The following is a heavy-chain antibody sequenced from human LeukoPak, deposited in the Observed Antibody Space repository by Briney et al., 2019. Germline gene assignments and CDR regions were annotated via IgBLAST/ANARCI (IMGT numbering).Heavy chain of an antibody. CDR1: GYTFTSYD. CDR2: MNPNSGNT. D-gene: IGHD4-11*01. CDR3: ARRTTPKGFDY. Sequence: ASVKASCKASGYTFTSYDINWVRQATGQGLEWMGWMNPNSGNTGYAQKFQGRVTITRNTSISTAYMELSSLRSEDTAVYYCARRTTPKGFDYWGQGTLVTVSS. J-gene: IGHJ4*02. V-gene: IGHV1-8*03.